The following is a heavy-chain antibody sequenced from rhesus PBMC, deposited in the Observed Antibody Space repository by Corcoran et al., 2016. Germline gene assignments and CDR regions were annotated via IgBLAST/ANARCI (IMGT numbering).Heavy chain of an antibody. V-gene: IGHV4-106*01. Sequence: QVQLQESGPGLVKPSETLSLTCAVSGGSISDDYYWSWIRQPPGKGLEWIGYIYCSGGGTNYNPSLKNRVTISRDTSKNQFSLKLSSVTAAYTAVYYCAREIHPIHLFDYWGQGVLVTVSS. D-gene: IGHD1-38*01. CDR1: GGSISDDYY. CDR2: IYCSGGGT. CDR3: AREIHPIHLFDY. J-gene: IGHJ4*01.